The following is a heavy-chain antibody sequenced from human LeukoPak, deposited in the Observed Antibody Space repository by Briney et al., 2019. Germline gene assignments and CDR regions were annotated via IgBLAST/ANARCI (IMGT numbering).Heavy chain of an antibody. CDR1: GGSISNYY. V-gene: IGHV4-34*01. D-gene: IGHD6-6*01. Sequence: SETLSLTCAVYGGSISNYYSSWIRQPPGKGPEWIGEINHSGSTNYNPSLKSRVTISVDTSKKQFSLKVRPVTAADTAVYYCASGWIAARLLYWGQGTLVTVSS. CDR2: INHSGST. J-gene: IGHJ4*02. CDR3: ASGWIAARLLY.